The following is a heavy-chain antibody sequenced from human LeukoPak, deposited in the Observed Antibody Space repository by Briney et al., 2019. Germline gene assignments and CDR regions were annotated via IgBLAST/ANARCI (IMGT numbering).Heavy chain of an antibody. V-gene: IGHV3-21*01. CDR2: ISSSSSYI. CDR3: ARDRDIVATTLPIDY. J-gene: IGHJ4*02. D-gene: IGHD5-12*01. Sequence: GGSLRLSCAASGFTFSSYSMNWVRQAPGKGLEWVSSISSSSSYIYYADSVKGRFTISRDNAKNSLYLRMNSLRAEDTAVYYCARDRDIVATTLPIDYWGQGTLVTVSS. CDR1: GFTFSSYS.